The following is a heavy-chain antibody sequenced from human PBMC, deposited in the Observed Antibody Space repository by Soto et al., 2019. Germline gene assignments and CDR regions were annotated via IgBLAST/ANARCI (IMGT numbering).Heavy chain of an antibody. J-gene: IGHJ6*02. Sequence: PSQTLSLTCAISGDSVSSNSAAWNWIRQSPSRGLEWLGRTYYRSKWYNDYAVSVKSRITINPDTSKNQFSLRLNSVTPEDTAVYYCARVGIGGMAAYYYYYGMDVWGQGTTVTVSS. CDR3: ARVGIGGMAAYYYYYGMDV. V-gene: IGHV6-1*01. D-gene: IGHD3-16*01. CDR2: TYYRSKWYN. CDR1: GDSVSSNSAA.